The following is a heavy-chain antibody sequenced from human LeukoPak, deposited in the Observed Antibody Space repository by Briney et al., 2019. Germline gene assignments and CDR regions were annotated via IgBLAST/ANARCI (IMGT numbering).Heavy chain of an antibody. CDR3: ARYTYGYGFDI. J-gene: IGHJ3*02. CDR2: MNPRDNT. CDR1: GYTSTSPD. Sequence: GASVTLSCKASGYTSTSPDINWVRQATGNGLEWLGWMNPRDNTGYAQKFQGRVTMTRDTTTNTALMEMSSLTSDDAAVYYCARYTYGYGFDIWGQGTMVTVSA. D-gene: IGHD3-10*01. V-gene: IGHV1-8*01.